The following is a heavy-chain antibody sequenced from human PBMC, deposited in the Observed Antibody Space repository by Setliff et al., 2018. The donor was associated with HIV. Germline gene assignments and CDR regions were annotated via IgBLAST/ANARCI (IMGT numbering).Heavy chain of an antibody. Sequence: ASVKVSCKASGYTSTSFSLHWVRQAPGQGLEWMGIINPSGDVIRYAQKFQGRVTMTRDTSTSTVYMDLSSLRSEDTAVYYCARASSGYLIVHYWGQGTLVTVSS. J-gene: IGHJ4*02. CDR3: ARASSGYLIVHY. CDR1: GYTSTSFS. CDR2: INPSGDVI. V-gene: IGHV1-46*01. D-gene: IGHD3-22*01.